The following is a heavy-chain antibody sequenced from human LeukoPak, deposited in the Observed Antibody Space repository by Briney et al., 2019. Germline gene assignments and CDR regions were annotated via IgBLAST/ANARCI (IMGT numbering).Heavy chain of an antibody. J-gene: IGHJ6*02. V-gene: IGHV1-24*01. CDR2: FDPEDGET. CDR1: GYTLTELS. Sequence: ASVKVSCKVSGYTLTELSMHWVRQDTGKGLEWMGGFDPEDGETIYAQKFQGRVTMTEDTSTDTAYMELSSLRSEDTAVYYCATDHRSYGMDVWGQGTTVTVSS. CDR3: ATDHRSYGMDV.